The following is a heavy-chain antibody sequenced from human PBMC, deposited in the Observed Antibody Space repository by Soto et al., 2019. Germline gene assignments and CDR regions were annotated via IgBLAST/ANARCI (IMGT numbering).Heavy chain of an antibody. Sequence: ASVKVSCKASGYTFTGYYIHWVRQAPGQGLEWMGWINPNSGGTNYAQKFQGWVTMTRDTSISTAYMELSRLRSDDTAVYYCARLIPHIEAAGPGRGTWFDPWGKGTLVPVTS. CDR2: INPNSGGT. D-gene: IGHD6-13*01. CDR3: ARLIPHIEAAGPGRGTWFDP. J-gene: IGHJ5*02. CDR1: GYTFTGYY. V-gene: IGHV1-2*04.